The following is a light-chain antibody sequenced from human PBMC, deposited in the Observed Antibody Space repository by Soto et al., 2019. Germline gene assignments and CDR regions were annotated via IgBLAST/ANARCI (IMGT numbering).Light chain of an antibody. Sequence: DIQMTQSPSTRSASVGDRVTITCRASQSISSWLAWYQQKPGKAPKLLIYDASSLESGVPSRFSGSGSGTEFTLTISSLQPDDFATYYCQQYNSYSPWTFGQGTKVEIK. V-gene: IGKV1-5*01. CDR2: DAS. CDR3: QQYNSYSPWT. J-gene: IGKJ1*01. CDR1: QSISSW.